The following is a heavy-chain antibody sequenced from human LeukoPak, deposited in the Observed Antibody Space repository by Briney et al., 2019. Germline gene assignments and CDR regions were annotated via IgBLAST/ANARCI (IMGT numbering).Heavy chain of an antibody. V-gene: IGHV4-34*01. Sequence: SETLSLTCAVYGGSFSVYYWSWIRQPPGKGLEWIGEINHSGSTNYNPSLKSRVTISVDTSKNQFSLKLSSVTAADTAVYYCARGNGSYSFFDYWGQGTLVTVSS. CDR3: ARGNGSYSFFDY. CDR2: INHSGST. CDR1: GGSFSVYY. J-gene: IGHJ4*02. D-gene: IGHD1-26*01.